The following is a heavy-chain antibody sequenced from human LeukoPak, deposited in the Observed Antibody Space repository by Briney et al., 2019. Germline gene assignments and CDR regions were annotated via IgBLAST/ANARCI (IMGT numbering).Heavy chain of an antibody. CDR2: IKSKTDGGTP. CDR1: GFTFSNAW. CDR3: TGVSRSSWYDY. Sequence: GGSLRLSCAASGFTFSNAWMSWVRQAPGKGLEWVGRIKSKTDGGTPDYAAPVKGRFTISRDDSKNSLYLQMNSLKTEDTAVYYCTGVSRSSWYDYWGQGTLVTVSS. V-gene: IGHV3-15*01. J-gene: IGHJ4*02. D-gene: IGHD6-13*01.